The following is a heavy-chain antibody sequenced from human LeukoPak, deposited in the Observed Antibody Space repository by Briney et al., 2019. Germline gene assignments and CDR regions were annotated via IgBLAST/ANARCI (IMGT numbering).Heavy chain of an antibody. CDR2: IYYSGST. D-gene: IGHD6-19*01. CDR3: AREGPVAGDDAFDI. Sequence: SETLSLTCTVSGGSISSYYWSWIRQPPGKGLEWIGYIYYSGSTNFNPSLKSRVTISVDTSKNQFSLKLSSVTAADTAVYYCAREGPVAGDDAFDIWGQGTMVTVSS. V-gene: IGHV4-59*01. CDR1: GGSISSYY. J-gene: IGHJ3*02.